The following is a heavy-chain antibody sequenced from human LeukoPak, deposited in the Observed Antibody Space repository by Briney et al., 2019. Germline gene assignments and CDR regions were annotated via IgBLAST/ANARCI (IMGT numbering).Heavy chain of an antibody. CDR2: ISDSGGST. CDR1: GFTFSNYA. Sequence: GGSLRLSCVASGFTFSNYAMSWVRQAPGKGLEWVSVISDSGGSTFYADSVKGRFTVSRDNSKNTLFLQMNSLRAEDTAVYYCAKSGYGGRYYFDYWGQGTLVTVSS. CDR3: AKSGYGGRYYFDY. D-gene: IGHD4-23*01. J-gene: IGHJ4*02. V-gene: IGHV3-23*01.